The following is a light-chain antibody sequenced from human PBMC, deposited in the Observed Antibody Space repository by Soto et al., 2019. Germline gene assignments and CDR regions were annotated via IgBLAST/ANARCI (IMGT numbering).Light chain of an antibody. CDR2: KAS. CDR1: QSISSW. CDR3: LQYNSYSTWT. Sequence: DIQMTQSPSTLSASVGDRVTITCRASQSISSWLAWYQQKPGKAPKLLIYKASSLESGVPSTFSGSGSGTEFTLTISSLQPDDFATYDCLQYNSYSTWTFGQGTKVEI. J-gene: IGKJ1*01. V-gene: IGKV1-5*03.